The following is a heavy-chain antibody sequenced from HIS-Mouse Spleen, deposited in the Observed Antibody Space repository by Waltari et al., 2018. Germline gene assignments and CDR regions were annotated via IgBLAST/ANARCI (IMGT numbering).Heavy chain of an antibody. D-gene: IGHD6-13*01. V-gene: IGHV4-39*07. CDR2: IYSSGRT. CDR1: GGSISSSSYY. J-gene: IGHJ2*01. CDR3: AREIPYSSSWYDWYFDL. Sequence: QLQLQESGPGLVKPSETLSITCTVSGGSISSSSYYWGWIRQPPGKGLEWIGSIYSSGRTYYNPSLKSRVTISVDTSKNQFSLKLSSVTAADTAVYYCAREIPYSSSWYDWYFDLWGRGTLVTVSS.